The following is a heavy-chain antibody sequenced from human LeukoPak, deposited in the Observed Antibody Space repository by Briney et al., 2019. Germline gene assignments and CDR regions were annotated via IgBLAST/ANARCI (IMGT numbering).Heavy chain of an antibody. CDR1: GFXFSTYG. CDR3: AKALTSYYFDY. D-gene: IGHD2-21*02. V-gene: IGHV3-30*18. CDR2: ISYDGSNK. J-gene: IGHJ4*02. Sequence: PGGSLRLSCAASGFXFSTYGLHWVRQAPGKGLEWVALISYDGSNKYYADSLKGRFTISRDNAKNTLYLQMNSLIPEDTAVYFCAKALTSYYFDYWGQGTLVTVSS.